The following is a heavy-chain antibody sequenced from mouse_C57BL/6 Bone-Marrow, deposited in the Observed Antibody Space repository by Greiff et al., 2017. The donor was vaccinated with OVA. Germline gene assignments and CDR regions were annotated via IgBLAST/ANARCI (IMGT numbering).Heavy chain of an antibody. CDR3: ARALLLRSFAY. Sequence: EVQLVESGGGLVKPGGSLKLSCAASGFTFSDYGMHWVRQAPEKGLEWVAYISSGSSTIYYADTVKGRFTISRDNAKNTLFLQMTSLRSEDTAMYYCARALLLRSFAYWGQGTLVTVSA. CDR1: GFTFSDYG. J-gene: IGHJ3*01. D-gene: IGHD1-1*01. CDR2: ISSGSSTI. V-gene: IGHV5-17*01.